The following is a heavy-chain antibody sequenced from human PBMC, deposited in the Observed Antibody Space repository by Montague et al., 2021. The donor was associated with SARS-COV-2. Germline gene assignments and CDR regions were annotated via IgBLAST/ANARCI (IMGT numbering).Heavy chain of an antibody. Sequence: SETLSLTCTVSGGSISSSSYYWGRIRQPPGQGLEWEGSISDSGNSDHNLTLKSRVTVSADTSKNQFYLKLSSVTAADTAVYYCASMVRAQVYYIDYWGQGTLVTVSS. CDR1: GGSISSSSYY. J-gene: IGHJ4*02. CDR3: ASMVRAQVYYIDY. V-gene: IGHV4-39*01. CDR2: ISDSGNS. D-gene: IGHD3-10*01.